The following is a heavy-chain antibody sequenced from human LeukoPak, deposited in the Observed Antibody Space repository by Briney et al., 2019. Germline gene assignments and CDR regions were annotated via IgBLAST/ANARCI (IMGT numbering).Heavy chain of an antibody. CDR1: GGSISSYY. J-gene: IGHJ5*02. V-gene: IGHV4-59*01. D-gene: IGHD6-19*01. Sequence: SETLSLPCTVSGGSISSYYWSWIRQPPGKGLEWIGYIYYSGSTNYNPSLKSRVTISVDTSKNQFSLKLSSVTAADTAVYYCAREKQWLASGWFDPWGQGTLVTVSS. CDR2: IYYSGST. CDR3: AREKQWLASGWFDP.